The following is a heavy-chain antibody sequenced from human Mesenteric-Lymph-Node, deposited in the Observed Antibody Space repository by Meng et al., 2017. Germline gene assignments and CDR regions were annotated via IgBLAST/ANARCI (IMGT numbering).Heavy chain of an antibody. CDR2: IGPTGGSI. CDR1: GFSFSDYY. D-gene: IGHD4-17*01. V-gene: IGHV3-11*01. CDR3: ARSLGDYLLFDY. Sequence: QVPLVVSGGGLLKAGGSLRLYCAASGFSFSDYYMTWIRQPPGQGLEWVASIGPTGGSIYYADSVKGRLSISRDNAKNSLYLQMNSLRAEDTAVYYCARSLGDYLLFDYWGQGTLVTVSS. J-gene: IGHJ4*02.